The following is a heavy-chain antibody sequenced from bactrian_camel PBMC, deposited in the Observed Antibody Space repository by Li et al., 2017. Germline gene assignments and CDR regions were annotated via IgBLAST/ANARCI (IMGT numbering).Heavy chain of an antibody. CDR3: AAAQLRYGVCTYNY. CDR2: ISGNDAT. CDR1: GMIFSTCG. Sequence: HVQLVESGGGSVQAGGSLKLTCEASGMIFSTCGFGWYRQPPGKQREGVAVISGNDATSYSDSVKGRFTISHDNVKKKLFLQMNGLKIEDTGVYYCAAAQLRYGVCTYNYWGQGTQVTVS. D-gene: IGHD3*01. V-gene: IGHV3S53*01. J-gene: IGHJ4*01.